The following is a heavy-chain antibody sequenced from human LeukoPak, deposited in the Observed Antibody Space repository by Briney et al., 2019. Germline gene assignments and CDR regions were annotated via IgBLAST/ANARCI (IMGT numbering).Heavy chain of an antibody. D-gene: IGHD6-13*01. CDR1: GGSISSYY. J-gene: IGHJ4*02. CDR2: IYYSGST. Sequence: KPSETLSLTCTVSGGSISSYYWSWIRQPPGKGLEWIGYIYYSGSTNYNPSLKSRVTISVETSKNEFSLKLRSVTAADTAVDYCARVTGYRIEEYFDQWGQGTLVTVSS. CDR3: ARVTGYRIEEYFDQ. V-gene: IGHV4-59*01.